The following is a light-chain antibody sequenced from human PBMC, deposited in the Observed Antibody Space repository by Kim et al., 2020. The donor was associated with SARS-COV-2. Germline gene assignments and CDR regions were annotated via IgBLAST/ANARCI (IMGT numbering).Light chain of an antibody. CDR2: DAS. CDR3: QQRSNWPS. V-gene: IGKV3-11*01. Sequence: LSWSPGERATRSCRASQSVSSYLAWYQQKPGQAPRLLIYDASNRATGIPARFSGSGSGTDFTLTISSLEPEDFAVYYCQQRSNWPSFGQGTKLEI. J-gene: IGKJ2*03. CDR1: QSVSSY.